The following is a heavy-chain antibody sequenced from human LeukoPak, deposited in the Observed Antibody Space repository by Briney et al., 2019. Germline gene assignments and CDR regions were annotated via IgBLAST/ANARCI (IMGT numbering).Heavy chain of an antibody. D-gene: IGHD5-24*01. Sequence: GALVKVSCKASGYTFTDYYMHWVRQAPGQGLEWMGWINPNSGGTNYAQKFQGRVTMTRDTSISTAYMELSRLRSDDTAVYYCARWGHSINAFDIWGQGTMVTVSS. CDR3: ARWGHSINAFDI. CDR1: GYTFTDYY. V-gene: IGHV1-2*02. J-gene: IGHJ3*02. CDR2: INPNSGGT.